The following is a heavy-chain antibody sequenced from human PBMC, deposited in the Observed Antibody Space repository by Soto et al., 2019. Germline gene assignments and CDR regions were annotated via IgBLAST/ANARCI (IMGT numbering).Heavy chain of an antibody. CDR3: AAHYGSPVADF. CDR2: MYKSVTT. V-gene: IGHV4-30-2*01. J-gene: IGHJ4*02. D-gene: IGHD3-10*01. Sequence: PSETLSLTCAVSGGSISSADYSWGWARQPPGKGLEWIGYMYKSVTTFYNPSLKSRVTISVDRSKNQFSLKLSSVTAADTAVYYCAAHYGSPVADFWGQGSLVTVSS. CDR1: GGSISSADYS.